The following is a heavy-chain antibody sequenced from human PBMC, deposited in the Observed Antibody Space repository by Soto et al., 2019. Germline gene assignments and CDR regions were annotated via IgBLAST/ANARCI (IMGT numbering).Heavy chain of an antibody. CDR2: IYYSGST. J-gene: IGHJ6*03. Sequence: PSETLSLTCTVSVGSISSYYWSWIRQPPGKGLEWIGYIYYSGSTNYNPSLKSRVTISVDTSKNQFSLKLSSVTAADTAVYYCARDRRVYAPYYYYYYMDVWGKGTTVTVSS. V-gene: IGHV4-59*01. CDR3: ARDRRVYAPYYYYYYMDV. CDR1: VGSISSYY. D-gene: IGHD2-8*01.